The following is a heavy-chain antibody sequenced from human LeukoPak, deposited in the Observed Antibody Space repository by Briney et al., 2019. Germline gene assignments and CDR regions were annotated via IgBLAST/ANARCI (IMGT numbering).Heavy chain of an antibody. CDR3: ASRAASSGYYSLPYPY. CDR2: INHSGST. CDR1: GGSFSGYY. D-gene: IGHD3-22*01. Sequence: PSETLSLTCAVYGGSFSGYYWSWIRQPPGKGLEWIGEINHSGSTNYNPSLKSRVTISVDTSKNQFSLKLSSVTAADTAVYYCASRAASSGYYSLPYPYWGQGTLVTVSS. V-gene: IGHV4-34*01. J-gene: IGHJ4*02.